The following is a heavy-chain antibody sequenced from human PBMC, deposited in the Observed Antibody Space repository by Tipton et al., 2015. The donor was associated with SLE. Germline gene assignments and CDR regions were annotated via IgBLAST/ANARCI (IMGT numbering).Heavy chain of an antibody. D-gene: IGHD2-2*02. CDR3: AREKCSSTSCYTLGY. CDR1: GFTFNNYP. CDR2: ISSSSSYI. Sequence: SLRLSCTASGFTFNNYPMNWVRQAPGKGLEWVSSISSSSSYIYYADSVKGRFTISRDNAKNSLYLQMNSLRAEDTAVYYCAREKCSSTSCYTLGYWGQGTLVTVSS. V-gene: IGHV3-21*01. J-gene: IGHJ4*02.